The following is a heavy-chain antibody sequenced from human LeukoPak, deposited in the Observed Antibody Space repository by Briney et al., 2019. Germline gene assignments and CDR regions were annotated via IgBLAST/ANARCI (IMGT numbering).Heavy chain of an antibody. J-gene: IGHJ4*02. CDR2: INHSGST. Sequence: SETLSLTCAVYGGSFSGYYWSWIREPPGEGREWSGEINHSGSTNYKPSLKSRVTISVDTSKNQFSLKLRSVTAADTAVYYCARTLGASVDYWGQGTLVTVSP. D-gene: IGHD1-26*01. CDR3: ARTLGASVDY. CDR1: GGSFSGYY. V-gene: IGHV4-34*01.